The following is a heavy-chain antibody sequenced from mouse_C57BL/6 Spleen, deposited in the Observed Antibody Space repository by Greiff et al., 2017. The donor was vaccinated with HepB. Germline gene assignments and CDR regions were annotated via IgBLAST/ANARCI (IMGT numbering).Heavy chain of an antibody. D-gene: IGHD2-4*01. V-gene: IGHV1-69*01. Sequence: VQLQQPGAELVMPGASVKLSCKASGYTFTSYWMHWVKQRPGQGLEWIGEIDPSDSYTNYNQKFKGKSTLTVYKSSSTAYMQLSSLTSEDSAVYYCARGGGLPSYYFDYWGQGTTLTVSS. CDR2: IDPSDSYT. CDR1: GYTFTSYW. J-gene: IGHJ2*01. CDR3: ARGGGLPSYYFDY.